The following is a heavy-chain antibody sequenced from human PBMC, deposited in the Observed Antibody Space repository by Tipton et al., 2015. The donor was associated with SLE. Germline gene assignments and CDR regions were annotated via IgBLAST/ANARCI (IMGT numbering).Heavy chain of an antibody. D-gene: IGHD3-22*01. CDR2: IKQDGSEK. J-gene: IGHJ4*02. CDR3: ARQGYDSSGYYFDY. CDR1: GFSFSDNA. V-gene: IGHV3-7*01. Sequence: SLRLSCTASGFSFSDNAMTWVRQAPGKGLEWVANIKQDGSEKYYVDSVKGRFTISRDNAKNSLYLQMNSLRAEDTAVYYCARQGYDSSGYYFDYWGQGTLVTVSS.